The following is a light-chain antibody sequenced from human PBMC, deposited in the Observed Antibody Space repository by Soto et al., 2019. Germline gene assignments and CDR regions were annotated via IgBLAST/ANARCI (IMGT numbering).Light chain of an antibody. Sequence: QSVLTQPPSVSAAPGQKVNISCCGSSSNIGNNFVTWYQQLPGTAPKLLIYDNNKRPSGIPDRFSGSQSGTSATLGITGLQTGDEAVYYCGSWDSSLTYVFGTGAKLTVL. V-gene: IGLV1-51*01. CDR2: DNN. CDR1: SSNIGNNF. J-gene: IGLJ1*01. CDR3: GSWDSSLTYV.